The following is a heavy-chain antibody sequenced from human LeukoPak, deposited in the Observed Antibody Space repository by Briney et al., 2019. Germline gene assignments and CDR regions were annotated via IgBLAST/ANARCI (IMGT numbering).Heavy chain of an antibody. V-gene: IGHV3-7*01. D-gene: IGHD1-1*01. CDR2: IKYDGNEE. CDR1: GFTFSSYW. CDR3: KSGGAAPGSFDY. J-gene: IGHJ4*02. Sequence: GGSLRLSCAASGFTFSSYWMSWMRQAPGKGLEWVANIKYDGNEEYYVDSVKGRFTISRDDAKNSLYLQLNSLRVEDTAVYYCKSGGAAPGSFDYWGQGTLVTVSP.